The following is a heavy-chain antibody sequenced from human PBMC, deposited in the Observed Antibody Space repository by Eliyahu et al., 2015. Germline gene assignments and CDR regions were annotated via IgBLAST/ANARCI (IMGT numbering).Heavy chain of an antibody. Sequence: EVQLVQSGAEVKKPGXSLKXSCKGSGXXFTSYWXGWVRQMPGKGLEWMGIIYPGDSDTRYSPSFQGQVTISADKSISTAYLQWSSLKASDTAMYYCASSIVGATPAFDIWGQGTMVTVSS. V-gene: IGHV5-51*01. CDR2: IYPGDSDT. CDR3: ASSIVGATPAFDI. J-gene: IGHJ3*02. D-gene: IGHD1-26*01. CDR1: GXXFTSYW.